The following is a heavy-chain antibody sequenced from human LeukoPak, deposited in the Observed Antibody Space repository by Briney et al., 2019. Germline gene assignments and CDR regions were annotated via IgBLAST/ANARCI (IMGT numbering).Heavy chain of an antibody. CDR3: ARLHCSSPSCHRNWFDP. D-gene: IGHD2-2*01. Sequence: SETLPLTCTVSGASISNFYWSWIRQPPGKGLEWIGDIYYSGSTNYNPSLKSRVTMSVDTSKNQFSLKLRSVTAADTAVYYCARLHCSSPSCHRNWFDPWGQGTLVTVSS. CDR2: IYYSGST. CDR1: GASISNFY. J-gene: IGHJ5*02. V-gene: IGHV4-59*01.